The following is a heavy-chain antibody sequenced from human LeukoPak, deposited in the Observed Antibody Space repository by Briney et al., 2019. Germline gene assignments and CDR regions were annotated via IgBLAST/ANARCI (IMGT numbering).Heavy chain of an antibody. Sequence: PSETLSLTCAVCGGSFSVYYWSWIRQPPGKGLEWIGEINHSGSTNYNPSLKSRVTISVDTSKNQFSLKLSSVTAADTAVYYCARVKRYCSSTSCYKYAFDIWGQGTMVTVSS. CDR2: INHSGST. CDR1: GGSFSVYY. J-gene: IGHJ3*02. D-gene: IGHD2-2*02. CDR3: ARVKRYCSSTSCYKYAFDI. V-gene: IGHV4-34*01.